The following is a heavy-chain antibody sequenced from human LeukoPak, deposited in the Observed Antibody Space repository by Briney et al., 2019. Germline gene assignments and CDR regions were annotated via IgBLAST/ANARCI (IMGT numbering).Heavy chain of an antibody. Sequence: ASVKVSCKASAYTFIGYYMHWVRQAPGQRLEWMGWIIPNSGGTNYAQKFQGRVTMTRDTSISTAYMELSRLRSDDTAVYYCAREGVAGGFDYWGQGTLVTVSS. D-gene: IGHD6-19*01. CDR3: AREGVAGGFDY. CDR1: AYTFIGYY. V-gene: IGHV1-2*02. CDR2: IIPNSGGT. J-gene: IGHJ4*02.